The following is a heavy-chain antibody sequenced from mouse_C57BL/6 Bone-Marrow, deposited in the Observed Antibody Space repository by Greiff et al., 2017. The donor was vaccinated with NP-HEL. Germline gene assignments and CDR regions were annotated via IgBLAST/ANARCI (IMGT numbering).Heavy chain of an antibody. J-gene: IGHJ2*01. CDR3: ARGAVHYFDY. CDR2: IYPGDGDT. CDR1: GYAFSSSW. V-gene: IGHV1-82*01. Sequence: VKLLESGPELVKPGASVKISCKASGYAFSSSWMNWVKQRPGKGLEWIGRIYPGDGDTNYNGKFKGKATLTADKSSSTAYMQLSSLTSEDSAVYFCARGAVHYFDYWGQGTTLTVSS.